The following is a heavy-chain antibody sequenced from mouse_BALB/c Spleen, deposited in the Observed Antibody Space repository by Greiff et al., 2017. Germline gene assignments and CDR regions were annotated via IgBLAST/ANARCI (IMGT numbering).Heavy chain of an antibody. CDR2: IDPANGNT. Sequence: VQLQQSGAELVKPGASVKLSCTASGLHIKDTYMHGVKQRPEQGLEWIGRIDPANGNTKYDPKFQGKATITADTSSNTAYLQLSSLTSEDTAVYYCARGYPFAYWGQGTLVTVSA. D-gene: IGHD2-2*01. CDR3: ARGYPFAY. J-gene: IGHJ3*01. V-gene: IGHV14-3*02. CDR1: GLHIKDTY.